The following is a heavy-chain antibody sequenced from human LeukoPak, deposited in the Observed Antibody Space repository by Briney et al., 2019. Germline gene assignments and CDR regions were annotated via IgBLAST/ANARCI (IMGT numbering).Heavy chain of an antibody. Sequence: ASVKVSCKASGYTFTGYYMHWVRQAPGQGLEWMGWINPNSGGTNYAQKFQGWVTMARDTSISTAYMELSRLRSDDTAVYYCARSGDPNPPFDYWGQGTLVTVSS. V-gene: IGHV1-2*04. CDR2: INPNSGGT. J-gene: IGHJ4*02. CDR1: GYTFTGYY. D-gene: IGHD5-24*01. CDR3: ARSGDPNPPFDY.